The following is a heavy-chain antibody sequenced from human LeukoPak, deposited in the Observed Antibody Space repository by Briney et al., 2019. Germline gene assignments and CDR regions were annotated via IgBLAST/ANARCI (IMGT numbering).Heavy chain of an antibody. J-gene: IGHJ5*02. D-gene: IGHD1-1*01. CDR3: TTDGAYNWNDVAWFDP. Sequence: GGSLRLSCAASGFTFSNSWMSWVRQAPGKGLEWVGRIKSKTDGGTTDYAAPVKGRFTISRDDSKNTLYLQMNSLKTEDTAVYYCTTDGAYNWNDVAWFDPWGQGTLVTVSS. CDR1: GFTFSNSW. V-gene: IGHV3-15*01. CDR2: IKSKTDGGTT.